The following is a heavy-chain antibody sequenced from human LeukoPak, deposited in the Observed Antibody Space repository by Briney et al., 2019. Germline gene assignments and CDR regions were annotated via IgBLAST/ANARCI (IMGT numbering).Heavy chain of an antibody. J-gene: IGHJ5*02. CDR3: ARDSLHDYGDYNWFDP. Sequence: ASVKVSCKASGYTFTGYYIHWVRQAPGQGLEWMGWINPNSGGTNYAQKFQGRVTMTRDTSISTAYMEVSRLRSDDTAVYYCARDSLHDYGDYNWFDPWGQGTLVTVSS. V-gene: IGHV1-2*02. CDR2: INPNSGGT. CDR1: GYTFTGYY. D-gene: IGHD4-17*01.